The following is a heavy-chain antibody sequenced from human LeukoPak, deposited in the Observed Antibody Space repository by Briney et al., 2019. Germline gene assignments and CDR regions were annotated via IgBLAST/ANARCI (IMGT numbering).Heavy chain of an antibody. CDR2: IIPIFGTA. J-gene: IGHJ3*02. CDR3: AGASGIVGANAFDI. V-gene: IGHV1-69*05. D-gene: IGHD1-26*01. Sequence: ASVKVSCKASGGTFSSYAISWVRQAPGQGLEWMGGIIPIFGTANYAQKFQGRVTITTDESTSTAYMELSSLRSEDTAVYYCAGASGIVGANAFDIWGQGTMVTVSS. CDR1: GGTFSSYA.